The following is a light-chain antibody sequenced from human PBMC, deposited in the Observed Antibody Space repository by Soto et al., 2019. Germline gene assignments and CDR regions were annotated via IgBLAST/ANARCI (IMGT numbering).Light chain of an antibody. V-gene: IGLV2-14*03. CDR3: SSYTPSSTLV. CDR1: SSDVGYYNY. CDR2: DVS. Sequence: QSALTQPASVSGSLGQSITISCTGTSSDVGYYNYVSWYQQNPGKAPKLMIYDVSNRPSGVSNRFSGSKSGNTASLTISGLQAEDEADYYCSSYTPSSTLVFGGGTKLTVL. J-gene: IGLJ2*01.